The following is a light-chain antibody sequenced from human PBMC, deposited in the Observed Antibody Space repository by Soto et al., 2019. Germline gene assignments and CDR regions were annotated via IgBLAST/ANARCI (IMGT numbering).Light chain of an antibody. J-gene: IGKJ3*01. CDR2: GAF. CDR1: QSVSSN. CDR3: QQYNNWPAT. V-gene: IGKV3-15*01. Sequence: EIVMTQSPATLSESPGERATLSCRASQSVSSNLAWYQQKPGQAPRLLIYGAFTRATGIPVRFSGSGSGTEFTLTISSLQSEDFAVYYCQQYNNWPATFGPGTKVDIK.